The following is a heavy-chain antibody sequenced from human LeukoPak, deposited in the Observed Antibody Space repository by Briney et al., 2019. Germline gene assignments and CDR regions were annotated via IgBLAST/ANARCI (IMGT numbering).Heavy chain of an antibody. V-gene: IGHV1-18*01. CDR3: ARYGNYIAVAGNWFDP. CDR2: ISAYNGNT. CDR1: GYTFTSYG. D-gene: IGHD6-19*01. Sequence: GASVKVSCKASGYTFTSYGISWVRQAPGQGLEWMGWISAYNGNTNYAQKFQGRVTMTRDTSISTAYMELSRLRSDDTAVYYCARYGNYIAVAGNWFDPWGQGTLVTVSS. J-gene: IGHJ5*02.